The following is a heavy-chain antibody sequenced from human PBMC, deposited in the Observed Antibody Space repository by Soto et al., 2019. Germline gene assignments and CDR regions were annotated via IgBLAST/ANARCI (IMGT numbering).Heavy chain of an antibody. CDR2: MTPNSGNT. CDR3: ARTLYNTGDFDH. J-gene: IGHJ5*02. CDR1: GYTFTDYD. D-gene: IGHD3-16*01. V-gene: IGHV1-8*02. Sequence: QVQLMQSGAEVRKPGASVKVSCRASGYTFTDYDINWVRQATGQGLAWLGWMTPNSGNTGYALKFQGRVTLTRDIPRSTAYMELSSLTSEDTAVYYCARTLYNTGDFDHWGQGTLVTVSS.